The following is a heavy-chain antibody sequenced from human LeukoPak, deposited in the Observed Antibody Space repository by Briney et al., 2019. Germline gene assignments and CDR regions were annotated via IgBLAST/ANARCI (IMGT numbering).Heavy chain of an antibody. Sequence: SETLSLTCTVSGGSISSSSYSWGWIRQPPGKGLEWIGYIYYSGSTNYNPSLKSRVTISVDTSKNQFSLKLSSVTAADTAVYYCARGGNDILTGHLDAFDIWGQGTMVTVSS. CDR3: ARGGNDILTGHLDAFDI. D-gene: IGHD3-9*01. CDR2: IYYSGST. V-gene: IGHV4-61*05. J-gene: IGHJ3*02. CDR1: GGSISSSSYS.